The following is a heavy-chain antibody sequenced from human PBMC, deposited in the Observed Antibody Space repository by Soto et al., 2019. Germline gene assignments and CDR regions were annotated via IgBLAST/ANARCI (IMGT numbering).Heavy chain of an antibody. J-gene: IGHJ6*02. V-gene: IGHV1-18*01. Sequence: QVQLVQSRGEVKKPGASVKVSCKTSGYSFTTYGISWVRQAPGQGLEWMGWISGYNGNTNYAQKLKGRLTMTTDTSTRTAYMELRILTSDDTAVYYCAREGPAPYYYYGMDVWGQGSTVTVSS. CDR3: AREGPAPYYYYGMDV. CDR2: ISGYNGNT. CDR1: GYSFTTYG.